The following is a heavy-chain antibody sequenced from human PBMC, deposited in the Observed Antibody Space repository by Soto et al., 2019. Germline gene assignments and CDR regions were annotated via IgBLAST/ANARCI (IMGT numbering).Heavy chain of an antibody. V-gene: IGHV4-39*01. CDR2: LYSSGNT. Sequence: SETLSLTCTVSRGSVSSSYYYWGWIRQPPGKGLEWIGSLYSSGNTYYNPSLKSRVAISVDTSKNQFSLKLSSVTAADTAVYYCARHRLFRGAFDAFDIWGQGTMVTVSS. D-gene: IGHD3-10*01. CDR3: ARHRLFRGAFDAFDI. J-gene: IGHJ3*02. CDR1: RGSVSSSYYY.